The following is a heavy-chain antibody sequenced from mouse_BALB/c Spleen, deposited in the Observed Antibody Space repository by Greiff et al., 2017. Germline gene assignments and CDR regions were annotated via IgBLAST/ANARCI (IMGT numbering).Heavy chain of an antibody. J-gene: IGHJ4*01. CDR2: IYPGSGST. Sequence: VQRVESGPELVKPGASVKMSCKASGYTFTDYVISWVKQRTGQGLEWIGEIYPGSGSTYYNEKFKGKATLTADKSSNTAYMQLSSLTSEDSAVYFCARVYDYDWTNPYYAMVYWGQETSVTVSS. CDR1: GYTFTDYV. V-gene: IGHV1-77*01. D-gene: IGHD2-4*01. CDR3: ARVYDYDWTNPYYAMVY.